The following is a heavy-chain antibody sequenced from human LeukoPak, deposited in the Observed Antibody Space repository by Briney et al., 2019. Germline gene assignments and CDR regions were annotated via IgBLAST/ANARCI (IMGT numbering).Heavy chain of an antibody. CDR2: IYYSGGT. Sequence: SETLSLTCTVSGGSISSYYWSWIRQPPGKGLEWIGYIYYSGGTNYNPSLKSRVAISVDTSKNQFSLKLSSVTAADTAVYYCASHFTPAAAGSFVYWGQGTLVTVSS. J-gene: IGHJ4*02. D-gene: IGHD6-13*01. V-gene: IGHV4-59*08. CDR3: ASHFTPAAAGSFVY. CDR1: GGSISSYY.